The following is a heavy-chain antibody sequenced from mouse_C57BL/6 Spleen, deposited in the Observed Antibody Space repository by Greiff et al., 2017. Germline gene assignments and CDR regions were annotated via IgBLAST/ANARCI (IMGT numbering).Heavy chain of an antibody. V-gene: IGHV5-4*01. Sequence: EVKLMESGGGLVKPGGSLKLSCAASGFTFSSYAMSWVRQTPEKRLEWVATISDGGSYTYYPDNVKGRFTISRDNAKNNLYLQMSHLKSEDTAMYYCAREAYYSNYDYAMDYWGQGTSVTVSS. D-gene: IGHD2-5*01. CDR3: AREAYYSNYDYAMDY. CDR2: ISDGGSYT. J-gene: IGHJ4*01. CDR1: GFTFSSYA.